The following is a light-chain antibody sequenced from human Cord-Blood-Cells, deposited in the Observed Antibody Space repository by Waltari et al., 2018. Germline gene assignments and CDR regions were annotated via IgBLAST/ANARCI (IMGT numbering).Light chain of an antibody. CDR2: SNN. V-gene: IGLV1-44*01. CDR3: AAWDDSLNGPV. CDR1: SSNIGRNP. J-gene: IGLJ7*01. Sequence: QSVLTQPPSASGTPGQRVTIPCSGSSSNIGRNPVTWYKQLPGTAPQLLIYSNNPRPSGVPYRFSGSGSGASASLAISGRQSEDEADYYCAAWDDSLNGPVFGGGTQLTVL.